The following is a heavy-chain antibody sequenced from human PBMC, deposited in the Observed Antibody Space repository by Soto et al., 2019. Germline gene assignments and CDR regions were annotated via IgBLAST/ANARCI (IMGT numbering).Heavy chain of an antibody. J-gene: IGHJ5*02. CDR3: ARMYSSGSGWFHP. CDR2: IYYSGST. D-gene: IGHD6-19*01. V-gene: IGHV4-30-4*01. Sequence: SETLSLTCTVSGGSISSGDYYWSWIRQPPGKGLEWIGYIYYSGSTYYNPSLRSRVSISGDTSSNQFSMSLTSVTAADTARYYCARMYSSGSGWFHPWGQGTLVTVSS. CDR1: GGSISSGDYY.